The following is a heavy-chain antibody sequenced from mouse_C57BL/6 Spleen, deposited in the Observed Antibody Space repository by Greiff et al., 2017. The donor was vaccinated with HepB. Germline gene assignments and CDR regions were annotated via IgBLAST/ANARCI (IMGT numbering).Heavy chain of an antibody. CDR2: ISDGGSYT. Sequence: EVKLVESGGGLVKPGGSLKLSCAASGFTFSSYAMSWVRQTPEKRLEWVATISDGGSYTYYPDNVKGRFTISRDNAKNNLYLQMSHLKSEDTAMYYCARDREYGCAYWGQGTLVTVSA. CDR1: GFTFSSYA. J-gene: IGHJ3*01. V-gene: IGHV5-4*01. CDR3: ARDREYGCAY. D-gene: IGHD5-1*01.